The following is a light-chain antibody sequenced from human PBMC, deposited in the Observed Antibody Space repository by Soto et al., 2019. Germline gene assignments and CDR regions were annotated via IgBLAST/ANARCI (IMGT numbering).Light chain of an antibody. CDR3: QAYDSILSYV. CDR2: GNS. J-gene: IGLJ1*01. V-gene: IGLV1-40*01. CDR1: RYNIGAGYD. Sequence: QLVLTQPPSVSGAPGQRVTISCTGSRYNIGAGYDVHWYQQLPGTVPKLLIYGNSNRPSGVPDRFSGSKSGTSASLAITGPQPDDEAPSYGQAYDSILSYVFGTGTKVTVL.